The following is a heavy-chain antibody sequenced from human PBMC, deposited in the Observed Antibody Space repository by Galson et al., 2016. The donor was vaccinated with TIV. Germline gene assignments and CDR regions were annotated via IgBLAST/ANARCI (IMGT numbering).Heavy chain of an antibody. CDR3: VRHSGFVTAFGIDV. CDR2: TYNSGST. Sequence: HVQLQESGPGLMKPRNPSETLSLTCTVSGASISTQYWGWIRQPPGKGLEWIGYTYNSGSTKYNPSVKSRVTISLDTAKNQFSLRMNTMTAADTAVYYCVRHSGFVTAFGIDVWGQGTTVTVSS. D-gene: IGHD2-21*02. V-gene: IGHV4-59*11. J-gene: IGHJ6*02. CDR1: GASISTQY.